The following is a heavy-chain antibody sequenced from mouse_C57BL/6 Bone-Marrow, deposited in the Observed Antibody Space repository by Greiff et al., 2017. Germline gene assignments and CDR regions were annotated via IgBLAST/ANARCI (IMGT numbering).Heavy chain of an antibody. J-gene: IGHJ2*01. CDR1: GFTFSSYT. CDR3: ATLLWLRRPYFDY. V-gene: IGHV5-9*01. D-gene: IGHD2-2*01. CDR2: ISGGGGNT. Sequence: VKLEESGGGLVKPGGSLKLSCAASGFTFSSYTMSWVRQTPEKRLEWVATISGGGGNTYYPDSVKGRFTISRDNAKNTLYLQMSSLMSEDTSLYYCATLLWLRRPYFDYGGKGTTLTVSS.